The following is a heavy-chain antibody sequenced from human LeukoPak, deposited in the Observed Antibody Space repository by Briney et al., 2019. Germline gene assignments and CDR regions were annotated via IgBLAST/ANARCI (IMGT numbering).Heavy chain of an antibody. D-gene: IGHD6-6*01. CDR1: GFTFSSYS. CDR3: AKRATEYSSSSGGYYYYMDV. J-gene: IGHJ6*03. V-gene: IGHV3-23*01. CDR2: ISVSGGNT. Sequence: GGSLRLSCAASGFTFSSYSMNWVRQAPGKGLEWVSAISVSGGNTYYADSVKGRFTISRDNSKNTLYLQLDSLRAEDTAVYYCAKRATEYSSSSGGYYYYMDVWGKGTTVTVSS.